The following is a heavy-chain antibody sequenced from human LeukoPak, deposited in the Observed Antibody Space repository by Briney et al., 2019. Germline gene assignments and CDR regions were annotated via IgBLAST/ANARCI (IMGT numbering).Heavy chain of an antibody. CDR2: ISGSGRST. J-gene: IGHJ4*02. CDR3: AKDQAIEWESHFDY. V-gene: IGHV3-23*01. D-gene: IGHD1-26*01. CDR1: GFTFSSYW. Sequence: GGSLRLSCAASGFTFSSYWMSWVRQAPGKGLELVSAISGSGRSTYYADSVKGRFTISRDSSKNTVYLQMNSLRAEDTAVYYCAKDQAIEWESHFDYWGQGILVTVSS.